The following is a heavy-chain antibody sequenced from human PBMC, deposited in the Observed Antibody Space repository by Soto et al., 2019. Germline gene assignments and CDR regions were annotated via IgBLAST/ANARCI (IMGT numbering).Heavy chain of an antibody. CDR1: GGSISSGDYY. D-gene: IGHD3-22*01. CDR2: IYYSGST. CDR3: ARDGYYDNRIDY. Sequence: SETLSLTCTVSGGSISSGDYYWSWIRQPPGKGLEWIGYIYYSGSTYYNPSLKSRVTISVDTSKNQFSLKLSSVTAADTAVYYCARDGYYDNRIDYWGQGTLVTVSS. V-gene: IGHV4-30-4*01. J-gene: IGHJ4*02.